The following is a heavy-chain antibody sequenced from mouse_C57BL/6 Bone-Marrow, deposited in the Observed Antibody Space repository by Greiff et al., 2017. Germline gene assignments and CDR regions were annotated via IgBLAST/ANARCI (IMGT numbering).Heavy chain of an antibody. J-gene: IGHJ3*01. D-gene: IGHD2-4*01. CDR3: AREGGYDYDVTWFAY. CDR2: IDPSDSYT. Sequence: QVQLQQPGAELVMPGASVKLSCKASGYTFTSYWMHWVKQRPGQGLEWIGEIDPSDSYTNYNQKFKGKSTLTVDKSSSTAYMQTSSLTSEVSAVYYWAREGGYDYDVTWFAYWGQGTLVTVSA. CDR1: GYTFTSYW. V-gene: IGHV1-69*01.